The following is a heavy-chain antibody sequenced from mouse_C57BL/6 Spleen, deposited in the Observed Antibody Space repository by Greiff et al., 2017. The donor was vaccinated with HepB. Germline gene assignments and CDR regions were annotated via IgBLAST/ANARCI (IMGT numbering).Heavy chain of an antibody. D-gene: IGHD1-1*01. CDR1: GYTFPEYT. V-gene: IGHV1-62-2*01. Sequence: QVQLKESGAELVKPGASVKLSCKASGYTFPEYTIHWVKQRSGQGLEWIGWFYPGSGSIKYNEKFKDKATLNADKASSTVYMELSRLTAEDSAVYVCARHEGDTTPYWYFDVWGTGTTVTVSS. J-gene: IGHJ1*03. CDR2: FYPGSGSI. CDR3: ARHEGDTTPYWYFDV.